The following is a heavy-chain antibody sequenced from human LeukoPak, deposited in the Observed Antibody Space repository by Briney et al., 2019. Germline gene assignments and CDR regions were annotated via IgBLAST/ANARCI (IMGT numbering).Heavy chain of an antibody. CDR2: ISSSGSTI. V-gene: IGHV3-48*03. CDR1: GFTFSSYE. Sequence: GGSLRLSCAASGFTFSSYEMNWVRQAPGKGLEWVSYISSSGSTIYYADSVKGRFTISRDNAKNTLYLQMNSLRAEDTAVYYCARGLVVVPEQAYYFDYWGQGTLVTVSS. D-gene: IGHD2-2*01. CDR3: ARGLVVVPEQAYYFDY. J-gene: IGHJ4*02.